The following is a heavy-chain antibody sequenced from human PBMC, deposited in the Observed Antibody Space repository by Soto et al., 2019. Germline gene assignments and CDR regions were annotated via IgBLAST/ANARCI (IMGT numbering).Heavy chain of an antibody. J-gene: IGHJ4*02. CDR3: ATAEVDY. V-gene: IGHV3-74*01. CDR2: MNSDGSTT. CDR1: GFTFGNYW. Sequence: GGSLRLSCVASGFTFGNYWMHWVRQAPGKGLEWVSRMNSDGSTTNYADSVKGRFTVSRDNARNTLHLQMNSLRAEDTAVYYCATAEVDYWGPGTLVTSPQ.